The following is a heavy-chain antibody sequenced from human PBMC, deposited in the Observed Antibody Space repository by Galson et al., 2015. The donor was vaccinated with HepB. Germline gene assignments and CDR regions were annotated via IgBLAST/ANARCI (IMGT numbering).Heavy chain of an antibody. V-gene: IGHV5-51*01. CDR2: IYPGDSDT. Sequence: QSGAEVKKPGESLKISCKGSGYSFTSYWIGWVRQMPGKGLEWMGIIYPGDSDTRYSPSFQGQVTISADKSISTAYLQWSSLKASDTAMYYCARHRDARAARTFYYMDVWGKGTTVTVSS. J-gene: IGHJ6*03. CDR3: ARHRDARAARTFYYMDV. D-gene: IGHD6-6*01. CDR1: GYSFTSYW.